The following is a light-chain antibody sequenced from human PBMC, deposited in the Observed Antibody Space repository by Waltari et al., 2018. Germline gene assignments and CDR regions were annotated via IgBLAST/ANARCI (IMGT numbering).Light chain of an antibody. Sequence: DIQMTQSPSSLSASVGDRVTITCRASQSIDTYLNWYQQKPGKAPKVLIYSASNLQSGVPSRFRGSGSGTDFTLTISSLQPEDFATYYCQQSFNLRFTFGPGTKVDIK. J-gene: IGKJ3*01. V-gene: IGKV1-39*01. CDR1: QSIDTY. CDR3: QQSFNLRFT. CDR2: SAS.